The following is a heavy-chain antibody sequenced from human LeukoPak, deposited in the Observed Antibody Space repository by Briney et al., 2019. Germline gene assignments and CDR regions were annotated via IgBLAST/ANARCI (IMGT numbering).Heavy chain of an antibody. D-gene: IGHD2-2*01. CDR2: IIPIFGTA. J-gene: IGHJ6*03. CDR3: ASSVVPAANYYYYYMDV. CDR1: GYTFTSYD. Sequence: SVKVSCKASGYTFTSYDINWVRQATGQGLEWMGGIIPIFGTANYAQKFQGRVTITADESTSTAYMELSSLRSEDTAVYDCASSVVPAANYYYYYMDVWGKGTTVTVSS. V-gene: IGHV1-69*13.